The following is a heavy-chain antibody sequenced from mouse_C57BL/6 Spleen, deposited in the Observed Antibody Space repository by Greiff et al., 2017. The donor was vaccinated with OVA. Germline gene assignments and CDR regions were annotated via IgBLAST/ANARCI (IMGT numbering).Heavy chain of an antibody. Sequence: QVQLQQPGAELVKPGASVKLSCKASGYTFTSYWMQWVKQRPGQGLEWIGEIDPSDGYTNYNQKFKGKATLTVDTSSSTAYMQLSSLTSEDSAVYYCASRSGDYGSNSGWFDYWGQGTLVTVSA. D-gene: IGHD1-1*01. CDR3: ASRSGDYGSNSGWFDY. J-gene: IGHJ3*01. CDR2: IDPSDGYT. CDR1: GYTFTSYW. V-gene: IGHV1-50*01.